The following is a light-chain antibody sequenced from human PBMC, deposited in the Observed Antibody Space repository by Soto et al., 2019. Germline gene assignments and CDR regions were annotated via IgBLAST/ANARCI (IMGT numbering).Light chain of an antibody. CDR1: QRITT. CDR3: QQYNNWT. Sequence: EIVMTHSPATLSLSPVEISTLSCRASQRITTVAWYQQKPGQAPRLLIYGASTRATGIPARFSGSGSGTEFTLTISSLQSEDFAIYYCQQYNNWTFGQGTKVDI. V-gene: IGKV3-15*01. CDR2: GAS. J-gene: IGKJ1*01.